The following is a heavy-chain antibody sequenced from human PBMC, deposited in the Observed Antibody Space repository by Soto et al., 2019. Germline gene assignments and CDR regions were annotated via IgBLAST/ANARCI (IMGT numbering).Heavy chain of an antibody. CDR3: ARGVVVPAAMLPPDV. D-gene: IGHD2-2*01. V-gene: IGHV1-69*02. CDR2: IIPILGIA. J-gene: IGHJ6*02. CDR1: GGTFSSYT. Sequence: SVKVSCKASGGTFSSYTISWVRQAPGQGLEWMGRIIPILGIANYAQKFQGRVTITADKSTSTAYMELSSLRSEDTAVYYCARGVVVPAAMLPPDVWGQGTTVTVSS.